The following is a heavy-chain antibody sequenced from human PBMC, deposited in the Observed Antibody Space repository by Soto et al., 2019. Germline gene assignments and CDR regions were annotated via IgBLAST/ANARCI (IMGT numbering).Heavy chain of an antibody. CDR3: AKERVSRGYYYYGMDV. Sequence: PGGSLRLSCAASGFTFSSYGMHWVRQAPGKGLEWVAVISYDGSNKYHADSVKGRFTISRDNSKNTLYLQMNSLRAEDTAVYYCAKERVSRGYYYYGMDVWGQGTTVTVSS. J-gene: IGHJ6*02. CDR2: ISYDGSNK. V-gene: IGHV3-30*18. CDR1: GFTFSSYG. D-gene: IGHD3-10*01.